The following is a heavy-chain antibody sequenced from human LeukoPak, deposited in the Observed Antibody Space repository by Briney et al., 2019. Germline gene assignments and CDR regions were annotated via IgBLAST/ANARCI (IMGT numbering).Heavy chain of an antibody. Sequence: SVKVSCKASGGTFSSYAISWVRQAPGQGLEWMGGIIPIFGTANYAQKFQGRVTITADESTSTAYMELSSLRSEDTAVYYCARVGDSSGYYPGPYYYGMDVWGQGTTVTVSS. CDR2: IIPIFGTA. D-gene: IGHD3-22*01. CDR1: GGTFSSYA. J-gene: IGHJ6*02. V-gene: IGHV1-69*01. CDR3: ARVGDSSGYYPGPYYYGMDV.